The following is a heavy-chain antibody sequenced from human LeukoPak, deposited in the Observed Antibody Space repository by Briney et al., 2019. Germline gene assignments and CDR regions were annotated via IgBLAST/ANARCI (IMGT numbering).Heavy chain of an antibody. CDR2: ISAYNGNT. Sequence: ASVTVSCKASGYTFTIYGISWVRQAPGQGREWMGWISAYNGNTNYAQKLQGRGTITTDTSTSTAYMELRSLRSDDTAVYYCARNQLLLDYYYYYMDVWGKGTTVTVSS. CDR1: GYTFTIYG. CDR3: ARNQLLLDYYYYYMDV. D-gene: IGHD2-2*01. J-gene: IGHJ6*03. V-gene: IGHV1-18*01.